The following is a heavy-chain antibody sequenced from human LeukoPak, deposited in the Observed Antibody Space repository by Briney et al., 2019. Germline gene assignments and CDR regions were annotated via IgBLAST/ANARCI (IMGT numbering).Heavy chain of an antibody. CDR2: IDDNGREK. CDR3: ARGFLDFDS. V-gene: IGHV3-7*04. Sequence: GGSLRLSCAASGFTFRRYWMTWVRQAPGNGLEWVANIDDNGREKNYVDSVKGRFTISRDNAENSLYLQMNSLRAEDTAVYYCARGFLDFDSWGQGTLVIVSS. CDR1: GFTFRRYW. D-gene: IGHD3-3*01. J-gene: IGHJ4*02.